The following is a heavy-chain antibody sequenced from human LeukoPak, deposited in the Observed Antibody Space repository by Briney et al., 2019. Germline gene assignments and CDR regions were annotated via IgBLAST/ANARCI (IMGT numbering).Heavy chain of an antibody. J-gene: IGHJ4*02. CDR2: INPNSGGT. V-gene: IGHV1-2*02. D-gene: IGHD3-9*01. CDR3: ARSDSEYYDILTGYYNYLYYFDY. Sequence: ASVKVSCKASGYTFTGYYMHWVRQAHGQGLEWMGWINPNSGGTNYVQKFQGRVTMTRDTSISTAYMELSRLRSDDTAVYYCARSDSEYYDILTGYYNYLYYFDYWGQGTLVTVSS. CDR1: GYTFTGYY.